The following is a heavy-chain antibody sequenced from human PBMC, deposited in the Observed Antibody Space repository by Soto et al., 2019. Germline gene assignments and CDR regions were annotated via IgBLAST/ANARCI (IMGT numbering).Heavy chain of an antibody. J-gene: IGHJ3*02. Sequence: ASVKVSCTASGGTFSSYAISWVRQAPGQGLEWMGGIIPIFGTANYAQKFQGRVTITADESTSTAYMELSSLRSEDTAVYYCASLAPTIVLRYFDWFRGDAFDIWGQGTMVTVSS. D-gene: IGHD3-9*01. CDR2: IIPIFGTA. CDR1: GGTFSSYA. CDR3: ASLAPTIVLRYFDWFRGDAFDI. V-gene: IGHV1-69*13.